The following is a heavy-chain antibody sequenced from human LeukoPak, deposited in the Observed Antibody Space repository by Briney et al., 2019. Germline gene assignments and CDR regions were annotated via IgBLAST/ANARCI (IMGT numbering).Heavy chain of an antibody. D-gene: IGHD2-15*01. CDR3: AKVVVDATPRKRYYYYYMDV. J-gene: IGHJ6*03. CDR2: INHSGST. V-gene: IGHV4-34*01. Sequence: SETLSLTCAVYGGSFSGYYWSWIRQPPGKGLEWIGEINHSGSTNYNPSLKSRVTISVDTSKNQFSLKLSSVTAADTAVYYCAKVVVDATPRKRYYYYYMDVWGKGTTVTVSS. CDR1: GGSFSGYY.